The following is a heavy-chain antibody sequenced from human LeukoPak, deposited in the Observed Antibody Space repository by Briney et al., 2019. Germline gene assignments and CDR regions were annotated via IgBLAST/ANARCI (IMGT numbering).Heavy chain of an antibody. D-gene: IGHD2-21*02. V-gene: IGHV3-30*02. J-gene: IGHJ3*02. CDR3: AKDQTPVTGNAFDI. CDR2: IRYDGSNK. CDR1: GFTFSSYG. Sequence: GGSLRLSCAASGFTFSSYGMHWVRQAPGKGLEWVAFIRYDGSNKYYADSVKGRFTISRDNSKNALYLQMNSLRAGDTALYYCAKDQTPVTGNAFDIWGQGTMVTVSS.